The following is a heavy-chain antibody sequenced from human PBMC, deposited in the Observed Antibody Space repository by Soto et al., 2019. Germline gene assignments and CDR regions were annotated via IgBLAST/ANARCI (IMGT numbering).Heavy chain of an antibody. CDR1: GGSFSGYY. V-gene: IGHV4-34*01. CDR3: ARGYGSGSYRGRKAFDI. J-gene: IGHJ3*02. Sequence: SETLSLTCAVYGGSFSGYYWSWIRQPPGKGLEWIGEINHSGSTNYNPSLKSRVTISVDTSKNQFSLKLSSVTAADTAVYYCARGYGSGSYRGRKAFDIWGQGTMVTVSS. CDR2: INHSGST. D-gene: IGHD3-10*01.